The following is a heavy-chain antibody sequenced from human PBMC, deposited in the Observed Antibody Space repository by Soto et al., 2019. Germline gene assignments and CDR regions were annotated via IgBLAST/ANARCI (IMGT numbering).Heavy chain of an antibody. V-gene: IGHV1-69*06. CDR3: ARGLECRGYCFDKSTWFGP. Sequence: SVKVSCKGSGGTFSTYAISWVRQAPGQGLEWMGRIIPIFGTPYYAQKFQGRVTITADKSTSTVYMELSSLGSDDTAVYFCARGLECRGYCFDKSTWFGPWGQGALVTVSS. J-gene: IGHJ5*02. CDR1: GGTFSTYA. D-gene: IGHD2-2*03. CDR2: IIPIFGTP.